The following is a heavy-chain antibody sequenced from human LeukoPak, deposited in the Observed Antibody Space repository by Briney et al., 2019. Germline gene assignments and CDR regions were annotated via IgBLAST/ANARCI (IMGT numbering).Heavy chain of an antibody. V-gene: IGHV7-4-1*01. Sequence: GASVKVSCKASGGTFSSYAISWVRQAPGQGLEWMGWINTNTGNPTYAQGFTGRFVFSLDTSVSTAYLQIGSLKAEDTAVYYCARDPLRTITRKPHGDNGHYFDYWGQGTLVTVSS. CDR3: ARDPLRTITRKPHGDNGHYFDY. D-gene: IGHD4-17*01. CDR2: INTNTGNP. J-gene: IGHJ4*02. CDR1: GGTFSSYA.